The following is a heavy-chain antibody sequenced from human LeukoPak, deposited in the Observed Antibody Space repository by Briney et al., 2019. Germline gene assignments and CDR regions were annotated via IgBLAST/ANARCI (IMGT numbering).Heavy chain of an antibody. V-gene: IGHV4-39*07. J-gene: IGHJ5*02. CDR3: ARWVGNRNWFDP. D-gene: IGHD1-26*01. CDR1: GGSLSSGSYL. Sequence: SETLSLTCTVSGGSLSSGSYLWGCIRQSPGKGLEWIGSVSYSGSTYYNPSLKTRVTVSVDTSKNQFSLKVTSVTAAATADYYCARWVGNRNWFDPWGQGTLVTVSS. CDR2: VSYSGST.